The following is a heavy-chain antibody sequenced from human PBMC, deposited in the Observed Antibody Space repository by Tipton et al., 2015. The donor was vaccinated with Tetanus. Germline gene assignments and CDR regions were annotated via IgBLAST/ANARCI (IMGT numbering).Heavy chain of an antibody. CDR3: AKGGWNYWFDP. J-gene: IGHJ5*02. D-gene: IGHD1-7*01. CDR2: ISAGGAST. CDR1: GFAFSGYT. Sequence: SLRLSCSASGFAFSGYTMNWVRQSPEKGLEWVSSISAGGASTYYADSVRGRFTFSRDNSRNTLYLQMNSLRAKDTAMYYCAKGGWNYWFDPWGQGTLVTVSS. V-gene: IGHV3-23*01.